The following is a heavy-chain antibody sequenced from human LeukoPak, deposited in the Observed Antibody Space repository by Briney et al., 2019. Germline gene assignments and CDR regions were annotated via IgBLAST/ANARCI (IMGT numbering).Heavy chain of an antibody. CDR1: GGSISSSTYY. CDR2: IYTSGST. V-gene: IGHV4-61*02. D-gene: IGHD4-17*01. Sequence: SETLSLTCTVSGGSISSSTYYWSWIRQPAGKGLEWIGRIYTSGSTNYNPSLKSRVTMSVDTSKNQFSLKLSSVTAAATAVYYCARGPLTVTRGFDPWGQGTLVTVSS. CDR3: ARGPLTVTRGFDP. J-gene: IGHJ5*02.